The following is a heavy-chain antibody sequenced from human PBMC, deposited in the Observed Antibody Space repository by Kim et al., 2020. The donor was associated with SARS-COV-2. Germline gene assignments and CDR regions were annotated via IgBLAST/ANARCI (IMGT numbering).Heavy chain of an antibody. CDR2: VIPRVGVA. CDR3: ARDREDGLFGVINSQYYMD. D-gene: IGHD2-21*01. CDR1: GDTFDSCP. V-gene: IGHV1-69*04. J-gene: IGHJ6*03. Sequence: SVKVSCKAFGDTFDSCPISWVRQAPGQGLEWVGRVIPRVGVASYAQSFQGRVSITADKSTTTAYMELSSLTSEDTAVYFCARDREDGLFGVINSQYYMD.